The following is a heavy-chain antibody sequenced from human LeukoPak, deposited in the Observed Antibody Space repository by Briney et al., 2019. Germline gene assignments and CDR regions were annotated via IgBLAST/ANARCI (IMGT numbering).Heavy chain of an antibody. V-gene: IGHV3-30*18. CDR2: ISSDGSKK. CDR1: GFTFSSLG. Sequence: GGSLRLSCVAPGFTFSSLGMHWVRQAPGKGLEWVAVISSDGSKKNYADSVKGRLTLSRDNSKNTVYLQVDSLRTEDTAVYYCAKGRQYSFDYLIDYWGQGTLVTVSS. J-gene: IGHJ4*02. CDR3: AKGRQYSFDYLIDY. D-gene: IGHD3-9*01.